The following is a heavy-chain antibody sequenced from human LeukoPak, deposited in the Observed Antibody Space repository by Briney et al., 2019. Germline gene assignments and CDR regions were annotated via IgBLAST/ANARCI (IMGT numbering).Heavy chain of an antibody. V-gene: IGHV4-61*02. Sequence: SQTLSLTCTVSGGSISSGSYYWSWIRQPAGKGLEWIGRIYTSGSTNYNPSLKSRVTMSVDTSKNQFSLKLSSVTAADTAVYYCARSKVGAGHFDYWGQGTLVTVSS. CDR1: GGSISSGSYY. CDR2: IYTSGST. J-gene: IGHJ4*02. D-gene: IGHD1-26*01. CDR3: ARSKVGAGHFDY.